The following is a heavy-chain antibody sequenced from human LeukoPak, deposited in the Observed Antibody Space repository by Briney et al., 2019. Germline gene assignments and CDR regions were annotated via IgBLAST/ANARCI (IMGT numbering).Heavy chain of an antibody. J-gene: IGHJ4*02. CDR2: IYPGDSDT. Sequence: GESLKISCKGSGYSFTSYWIGWVRQMPGKCLEWMGIIYPGDSDTRYSPSFQGQVTISADKSISTAYLQWSSLKASDTAMYYCARHVSMVWGVITSFDYWGQGTLVTVSS. D-gene: IGHD3-10*01. CDR3: ARHVSMVWGVITSFDY. CDR1: GYSFTSYW. V-gene: IGHV5-51*01.